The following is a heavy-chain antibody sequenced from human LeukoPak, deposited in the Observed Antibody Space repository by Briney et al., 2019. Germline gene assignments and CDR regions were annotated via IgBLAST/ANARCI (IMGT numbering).Heavy chain of an antibody. Sequence: ASVKVSCKASGYTFTSNYIHWVRQAPGQGLEWMGMIYPRDGSTSYAQNFQGRVTMTRDTSTSTVYMELSSLRSEDTAVYYCARGGEMATVLHLYYFDYWGQGTLVTVSS. CDR2: IYPRDGST. V-gene: IGHV1-46*01. D-gene: IGHD5-24*01. J-gene: IGHJ4*02. CDR1: GYTFTSNY. CDR3: ARGGEMATVLHLYYFDY.